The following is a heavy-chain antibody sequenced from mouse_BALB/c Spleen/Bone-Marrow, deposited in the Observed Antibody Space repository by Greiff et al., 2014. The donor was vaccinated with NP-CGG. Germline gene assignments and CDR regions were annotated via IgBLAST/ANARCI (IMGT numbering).Heavy chain of an antibody. Sequence: VQLVESGAELVRPGTAVNVSCKASGYAFTNYLIEWVKQRPGQGLEWIGVINPGSGGANYNEKFKGKATLTADKSSSTAYMQLSNLTSDDSAVYFCARFGRYYFDYWGQGTTLTVSS. V-gene: IGHV1-54*01. J-gene: IGHJ2*01. CDR3: ARFGRYYFDY. CDR1: GYAFTNYL. CDR2: INPGSGGA.